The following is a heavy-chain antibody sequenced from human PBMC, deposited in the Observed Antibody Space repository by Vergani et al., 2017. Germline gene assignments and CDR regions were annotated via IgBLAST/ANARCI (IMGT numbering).Heavy chain of an antibody. Sequence: EVQLVESGGGLVQPGGSLRLSCSASKFTVSGNYMSWVRQAPGKGLEWVSLIYTGGRTYYADSVKGRFTISRDNSKNTLYLQMNSLRVEDTAVYYCVRVSCDSCYPYYTDSSGSDPGAFDIWGQGTMVTVSS. CDR3: VRVSCDSCYPYYTDSSGSDPGAFDI. CDR2: IYTGGRT. J-gene: IGHJ3*02. CDR1: KFTVSGNY. V-gene: IGHV3-66*02. D-gene: IGHD3-22*01.